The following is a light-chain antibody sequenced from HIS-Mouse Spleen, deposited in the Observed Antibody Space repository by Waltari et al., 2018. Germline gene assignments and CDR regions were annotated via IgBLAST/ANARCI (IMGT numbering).Light chain of an antibody. Sequence: DIQMTQSPASLSASVRDRVTITCLASQSISSYLNWYQQKPGKAPKLLIYAASSLQSGVPSRFSGSGSGTDFTLTISSLQPEDFATYYCQQSYSTLPFGGGTKVEIK. J-gene: IGKJ4*01. V-gene: IGKV1-39*01. CDR2: AAS. CDR3: QQSYSTLP. CDR1: QSISSY.